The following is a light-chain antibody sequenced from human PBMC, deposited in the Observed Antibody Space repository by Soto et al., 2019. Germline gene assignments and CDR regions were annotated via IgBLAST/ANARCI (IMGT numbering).Light chain of an antibody. CDR1: QTISNY. J-gene: IGKJ1*01. Sequence: EIVLTQSPATLSLSPGGRVTLSCRASQTISNYLAWYQQKPGQAPSLLISDASNRATGVPARFSDSGSGTEFTLTLSTLEPEDFAVDDCQQYGSSGTFGQGTKVDIK. CDR2: DAS. CDR3: QQYGSSGT. V-gene: IGKV3-11*01.